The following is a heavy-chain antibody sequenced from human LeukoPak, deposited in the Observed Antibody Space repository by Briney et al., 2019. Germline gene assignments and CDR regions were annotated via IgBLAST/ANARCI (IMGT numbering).Heavy chain of an antibody. CDR3: AKDLSYTSGASDH. CDR2: ITDDGYNT. Sequence: GGSLRLSCAASGFTFSAFAMTWVRQAPGKGLEWVSTITDDGYNTYSADSVKGRITFSRDNSKNTVSLQLRSLRAEDTAVYYCAKDLSYTSGASDHWGQGTLVTVSS. J-gene: IGHJ4*02. CDR1: GFTFSAFA. D-gene: IGHD6-19*01. V-gene: IGHV3-23*01.